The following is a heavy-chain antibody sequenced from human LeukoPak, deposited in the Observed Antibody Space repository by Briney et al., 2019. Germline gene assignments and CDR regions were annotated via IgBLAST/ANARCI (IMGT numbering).Heavy chain of an antibody. V-gene: IGHV1-8*01. Sequence: ASVKVSCKASGYTFTSYDINWVRQATGQGLGWMGWMNPNSGNTGYAQKFQGRVTMTRNTSISTAYMELSSLRSEDTAVYYCARGARRVVRGVISYYFDYWGLGTLVTVSS. CDR3: ARGARRVVRGVISYYFDY. CDR1: GYTFTSYD. D-gene: IGHD3-10*01. CDR2: MNPNSGNT. J-gene: IGHJ4*02.